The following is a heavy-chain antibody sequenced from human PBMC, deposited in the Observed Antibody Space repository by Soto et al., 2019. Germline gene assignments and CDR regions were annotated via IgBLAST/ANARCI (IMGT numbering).Heavy chain of an antibody. V-gene: IGHV4-34*01. J-gene: IGHJ4*02. Sequence: SGTLSLTRAVHGGSFCGYYCSWIRQPPGKGLEWIGEINHSGSTNYNPSLKSRVTISVDTSKNQFSLKLSSVTAADTAVYYCARGQKSSSTLNYWGQGTLVTVSS. D-gene: IGHD6-6*01. CDR1: GGSFCGYY. CDR2: INHSGST. CDR3: ARGQKSSSTLNY.